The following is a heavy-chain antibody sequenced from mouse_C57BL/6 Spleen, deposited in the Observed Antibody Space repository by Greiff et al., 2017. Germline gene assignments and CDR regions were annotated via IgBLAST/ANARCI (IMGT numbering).Heavy chain of an antibody. CDR1: GYTFTIYW. V-gene: IGHV1-69*01. CDR3: AREGGAY. CDR2: IDPSDSDT. Sequence: QVQLQQPGAELVMPGASVKLSCKASGYTFTIYWMHWVKQRPGQGLEWIGEIDPSDSDTNYNQKFKGKSTSTVDNSSSTGDMQLGSLTSEDSAVYYCAREGGAYWGQGTLVTVSA. J-gene: IGHJ3*01.